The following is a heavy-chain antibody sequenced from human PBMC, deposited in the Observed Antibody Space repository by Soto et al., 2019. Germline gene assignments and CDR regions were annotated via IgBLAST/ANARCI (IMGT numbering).Heavy chain of an antibody. V-gene: IGHV1-18*01. CDR1: GYTFTNYG. Sequence: ASVKVSCKASGYTFTNYGISWVRQAPGQGLEWMGWISAYNGNTNYVQKLQGRVTMTTDTSTSTAYLELRSLRSDDTAVYYCAREGYDSSGYPFPYCGLGTLVTVSS. D-gene: IGHD3-22*01. J-gene: IGHJ4*02. CDR2: ISAYNGNT. CDR3: AREGYDSSGYPFPY.